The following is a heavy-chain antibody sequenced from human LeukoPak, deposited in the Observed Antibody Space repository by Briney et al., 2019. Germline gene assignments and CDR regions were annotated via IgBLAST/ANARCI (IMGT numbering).Heavy chain of an antibody. Sequence: GGSLRLSCAASGFTSDDYGMSWVRQAPGKGLEWVSGINWNGGSTGYADSVRGRFTISRDNAKNSLYLQMNSLRAEDTALYYCARTLGAAAGTQYFDYWGQGTLVTASS. CDR1: GFTSDDYG. D-gene: IGHD6-13*01. CDR3: ARTLGAAAGTQYFDY. J-gene: IGHJ4*02. V-gene: IGHV3-20*04. CDR2: INWNGGST.